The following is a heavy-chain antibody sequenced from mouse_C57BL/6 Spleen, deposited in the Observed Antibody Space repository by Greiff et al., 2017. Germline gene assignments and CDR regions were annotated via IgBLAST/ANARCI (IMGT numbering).Heavy chain of an antibody. CDR3: ASPNFQMDY. D-gene: IGHD4-1*01. J-gene: IGHJ4*01. V-gene: IGHV5-17*01. CDR2: ISSGSSTI. CDR1: GFTFSDYG. Sequence: VQLQQSGGGLVKPGGSLKLSCAASGFTFSDYGMHWVRQAPEKGLEWVAYISSGSSTIYYADTVKGRFTVSRDNAKNTLFLQMTSLRSENTAMYYCASPNFQMDYWGQGTSVTVSS.